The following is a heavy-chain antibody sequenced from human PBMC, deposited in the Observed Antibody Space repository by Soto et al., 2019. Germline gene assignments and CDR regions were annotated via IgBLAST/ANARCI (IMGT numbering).Heavy chain of an antibody. D-gene: IGHD2-2*01. Sequence: ASVKVSCKASGGTFSSYTISWVRQAPGQGLEWMGRIIPILGIANYAQKFQGRVTITADKSTSTAYMELSSLRSEDTAVYYCARDCSSTSCYRPYWGQGTLVTVSS. J-gene: IGHJ4*02. CDR3: ARDCSSTSCYRPY. CDR1: GGTFSSYT. CDR2: IIPILGIA. V-gene: IGHV1-69*04.